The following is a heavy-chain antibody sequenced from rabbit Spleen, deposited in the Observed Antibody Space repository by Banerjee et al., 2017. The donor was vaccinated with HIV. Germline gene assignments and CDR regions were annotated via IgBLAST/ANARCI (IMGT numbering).Heavy chain of an antibody. D-gene: IGHD1-1*01. CDR2: INVFTGKA. Sequence: QEQLVESGGGLVKPGASLTLTCKASGFPFSEKAVMCWVRQVPGKGLTWIACINVFTGKAVYASWAKGRFTFSRTSSTTVTLQMTSLTAADTATYFCARDTTNTGGDVFNLWGPGTLVTVS. CDR1: GFPFSEKAV. V-gene: IGHV1S45*01. CDR3: ARDTTNTGGDVFNL. J-gene: IGHJ4*01.